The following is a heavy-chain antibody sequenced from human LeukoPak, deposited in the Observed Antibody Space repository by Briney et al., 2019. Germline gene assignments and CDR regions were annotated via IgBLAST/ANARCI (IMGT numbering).Heavy chain of an antibody. CDR2: INPNGGGT. D-gene: IGHD3-3*01. V-gene: IGHV1-2*02. CDR1: GYTFTGHY. J-gene: IGHJ4*02. CDR3: ARGGGTVFGVIND. Sequence: ASVKVSCKASGYTFTGHYIHWVRQAPGQGLEWMGWINPNGGGTNYAQKFQGRVTMTRDTSTTTAYMELSRLRSDGTAVYSCARGGGTVFGVINDWGQGTLVTVSS.